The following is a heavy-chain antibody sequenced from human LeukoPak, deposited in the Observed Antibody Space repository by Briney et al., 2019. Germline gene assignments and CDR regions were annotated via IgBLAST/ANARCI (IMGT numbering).Heavy chain of an antibody. Sequence: PGGSLRLSCAASGFTFSNAWMSWVRQAPGKGLEWVGRIKSKTDGGTTDYAAPVKGRFTISRDDSKNTLCLQMNSLKTEDTAVYYCTTELRFLEWLKDYWGQGTLVTVSS. CDR3: TTELRFLEWLKDY. CDR2: IKSKTDGGTT. J-gene: IGHJ4*02. D-gene: IGHD3-3*01. CDR1: GFTFSNAW. V-gene: IGHV3-15*01.